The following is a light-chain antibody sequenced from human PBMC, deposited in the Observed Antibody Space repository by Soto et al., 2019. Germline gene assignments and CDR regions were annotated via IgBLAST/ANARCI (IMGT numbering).Light chain of an antibody. Sequence: EIVLTQSPGTLSLSPGERATLSCRASQIFTSNYLAWYQQKPGQAPRLLIYGASSRATGIPDRFSASGSGTEFTLTISSLQPEDFAVYYCQQYTQWPITFGQGTRLEIK. CDR3: QQYTQWPIT. CDR1: QIFTSNY. V-gene: IGKV3-20*01. CDR2: GAS. J-gene: IGKJ5*01.